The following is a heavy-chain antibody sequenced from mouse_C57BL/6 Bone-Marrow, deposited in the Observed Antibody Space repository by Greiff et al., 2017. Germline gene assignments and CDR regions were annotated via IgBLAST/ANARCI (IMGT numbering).Heavy chain of an antibody. CDR2: IYPGDGDT. CDR1: GYAFSSSW. D-gene: IGHD1-1*01. J-gene: IGHJ2*01. V-gene: IGHV1-82*01. CDR3: GSITTVVATNY. Sequence: VQLQQSGPELVKPGASVKISCKASGYAFSSSWMNWVKQRPGKGLEWIGRIYPGDGDTNYNGKFKGKATLTADKSSSTAYMQLSSLTSADSAVFFCGSITTVVATNYGGRGTTLTVTS.